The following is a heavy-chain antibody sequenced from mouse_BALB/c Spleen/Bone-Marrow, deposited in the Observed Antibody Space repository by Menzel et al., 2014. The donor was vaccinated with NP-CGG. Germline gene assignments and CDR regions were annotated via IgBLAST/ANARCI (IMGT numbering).Heavy chain of an antibody. V-gene: IGHV7-3*02. CDR1: GLTFTDYY. Sequence: EVQGVESGGGLVQPGGSLRLSCATSGLTFTDYYMSWVRQPPGKALEWLGFIRNKANGYTTEYSASVKGRFTISKDNSQSSLYLLMNTLRAEDSATYYCARDNYYGYHWYFDVWGAGTTVTVSS. J-gene: IGHJ1*01. CDR2: IRNKANGYTT. D-gene: IGHD1-2*01. CDR3: ARDNYYGYHWYFDV.